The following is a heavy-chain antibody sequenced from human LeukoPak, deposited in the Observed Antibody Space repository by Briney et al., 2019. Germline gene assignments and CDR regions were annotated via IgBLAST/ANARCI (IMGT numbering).Heavy chain of an antibody. CDR1: VYTXTDYY. CDR3: ANIQKWLPY. V-gene: IGHV1-2*02. D-gene: IGHD5-18*01. J-gene: IGHJ4*02. CDR2: SNLNSGGT. Sequence: ASVTVSCQASVYTXTDYYMHWVRQAPGQGLEWMGWSNLNSGGTHLAQEFQGRVTMTRDTSISTAYMELSRLRSDDTAMYYCANIQKWLPYWGQGTLVTVSS.